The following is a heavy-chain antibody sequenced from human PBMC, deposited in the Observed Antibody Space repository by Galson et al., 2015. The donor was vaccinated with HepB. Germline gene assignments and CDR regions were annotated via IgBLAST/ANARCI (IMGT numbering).Heavy chain of an antibody. J-gene: IGHJ4*02. CDR2: IFTYNGNT. CDR3: ARARYNISPPYQ. CDR1: GYTFSSYS. V-gene: IGHV1-18*01. D-gene: IGHD2-2*01. Sequence: SGAEVKKPGASVKVSCKASGYTFSSYSITWVRQAPGQGLEWMGWIFTYNGNTNYGQNFQGRVTMTTDTSTNTAYMELRSLRSDDTAVYYCARARYNISPPYQWGQGSLVTVSS.